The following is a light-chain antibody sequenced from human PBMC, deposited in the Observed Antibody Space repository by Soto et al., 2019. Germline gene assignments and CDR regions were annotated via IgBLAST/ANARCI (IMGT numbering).Light chain of an antibody. CDR1: QSVSGN. J-gene: IGKJ5*01. CDR2: GAS. CDR3: QQYNNWHPIT. Sequence: EIVMTQSPATLSVSPGERATLSCRASQSVSGNLAWYQQKPGQAPRLLIYGASTRATGLPARFSGSGSGTEFTLTISSLQSEDFAVYYCQQYNNWHPITFGQGTRLEIK. V-gene: IGKV3-15*01.